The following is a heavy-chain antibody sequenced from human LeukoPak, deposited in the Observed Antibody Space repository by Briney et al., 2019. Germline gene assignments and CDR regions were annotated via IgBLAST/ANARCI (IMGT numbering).Heavy chain of an antibody. CDR1: GFTFSSYA. CDR3: AKSLGARAYFDY. J-gene: IGHJ4*02. D-gene: IGHD3-16*01. V-gene: IGHV3-23*01. Sequence: PGGPLRLSCAASGFTFSSYAMSWVRQAPGKGLEWVSAISGSGGSTYYADSVKGRFTISRDNFKNTLYLQMNSLRAEDTAVYYCAKSLGARAYFDYWGQGTLVTVSS. CDR2: ISGSGGST.